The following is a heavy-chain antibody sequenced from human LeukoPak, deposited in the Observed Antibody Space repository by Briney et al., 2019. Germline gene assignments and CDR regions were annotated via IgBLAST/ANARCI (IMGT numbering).Heavy chain of an antibody. Sequence: ASVKVSCKASGYTFTGYYMHWVRQAPGRGLEWMGWINPNSGGTNYAQKFQGRVTMTRDTSISTAYMELRRLRSDDTAVYYCARDRWQQLDWFDPWGQGTLVTVSS. D-gene: IGHD6-13*01. J-gene: IGHJ5*02. V-gene: IGHV1-2*02. CDR3: ARDRWQQLDWFDP. CDR1: GYTFTGYY. CDR2: INPNSGGT.